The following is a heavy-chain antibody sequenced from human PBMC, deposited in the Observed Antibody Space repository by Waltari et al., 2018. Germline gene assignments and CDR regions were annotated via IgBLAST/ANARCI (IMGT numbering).Heavy chain of an antibody. J-gene: IGHJ4*02. CDR2: IKQDGSEK. CDR3: ARSGLLWFGEIDY. Sequence: EVQLVASGGGLVQPGGSLRLSCAASGFTFSSYWMSWVRQAPGKGLEWVANIKQDGSEKYYVDSVKGRFTISRDNAKNSLYLQMNSLRAEDTAVYYCARSGLLWFGEIDYWGQGTLVTVSS. V-gene: IGHV3-7*01. CDR1: GFTFSSYW. D-gene: IGHD3-10*01.